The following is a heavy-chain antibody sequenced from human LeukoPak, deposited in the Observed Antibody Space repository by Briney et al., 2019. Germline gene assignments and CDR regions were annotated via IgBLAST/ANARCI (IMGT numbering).Heavy chain of an antibody. CDR1: GGSFSGYY. J-gene: IGHJ5*02. Sequence: PSETLSLTCAVYGGSFSGYYWSWIRQPPGKGLEWIGEINHSGSTNYNPSLKSRVTISVDTSKNQFSLRLSSVTAADTAVYYCARGDFAMVRGVSRWFDPWGQGTLVTVSS. V-gene: IGHV4-34*01. D-gene: IGHD3-10*01. CDR2: INHSGST. CDR3: ARGDFAMVRGVSRWFDP.